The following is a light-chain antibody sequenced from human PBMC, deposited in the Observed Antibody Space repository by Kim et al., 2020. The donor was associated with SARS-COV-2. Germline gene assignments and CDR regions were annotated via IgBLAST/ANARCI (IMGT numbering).Light chain of an antibody. CDR2: GAS. CDR1: QSVSSN. Sequence: VSPGEGATPSCRASQSVSSNLAWYQQKPGQAPRLLIYGASTRATGIPARFSGSGSGTEFTLTISSLQSEDFAVYYCQQYNNWPITFGQGTRLEIK. CDR3: QQYNNWPIT. J-gene: IGKJ5*01. V-gene: IGKV3-15*01.